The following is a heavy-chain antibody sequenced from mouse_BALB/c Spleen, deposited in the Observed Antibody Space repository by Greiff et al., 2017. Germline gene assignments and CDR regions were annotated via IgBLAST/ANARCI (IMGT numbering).Heavy chain of an antibody. V-gene: IGHV5-6*01. D-gene: IGHD6-2*01. CDR1: GFTFSSLG. CDR3: ARVSFAY. CDR2: ISDGGSYT. J-gene: IGHJ3*01. Sequence: EVQVVESGGGLVQPGGSRKLSCAASGFTFSSLGMHWVRQAPEKGLEWVAYISDGGSYTYYPDSVKGRFTISRDNAKNNLYLQMSSLKSEDTAMYYCARVSFAYWGQGTLVTVSA.